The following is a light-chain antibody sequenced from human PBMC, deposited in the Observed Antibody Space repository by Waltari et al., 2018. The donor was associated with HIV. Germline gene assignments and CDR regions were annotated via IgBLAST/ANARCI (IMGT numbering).Light chain of an antibody. Sequence: DIQMTQSPFSLSASVGDRVTITCRASQDISVDLGWYQQKPGKAPKRLIYGASNLESGVPSRFSGSRSGMEFTLTINGLQPEDVATYYCLQQYTYPRTFGQGTKLDIK. J-gene: IGKJ2*01. CDR3: LQQYTYPRT. CDR2: GAS. V-gene: IGKV1-17*01. CDR1: QDISVD.